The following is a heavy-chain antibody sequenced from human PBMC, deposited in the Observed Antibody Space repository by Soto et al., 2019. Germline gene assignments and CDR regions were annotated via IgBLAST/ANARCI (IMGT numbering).Heavy chain of an antibody. J-gene: IGHJ5*02. CDR2: IDPSDSYT. CDR3: ARHVVVAAGWQGWFDP. V-gene: IGHV5-10-1*01. CDR1: GYSFTSYW. Sequence: PGESLKISCKGSGYSFTSYWISWVRQMPGKGLEWMGRIDPSDSYTNYSPSFQGHVTISADKSISTAYLQWSSLKASDTAMYYCARHVVVAAGWQGWFDPWGQGTLVTVSS. D-gene: IGHD2-15*01.